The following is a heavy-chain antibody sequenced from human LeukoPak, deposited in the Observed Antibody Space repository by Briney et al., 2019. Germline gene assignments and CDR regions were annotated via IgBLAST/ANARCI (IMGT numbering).Heavy chain of an antibody. CDR2: ISGSGGST. CDR3: AKDRNMITFGGVIVIPYFDY. J-gene: IGHJ4*02. D-gene: IGHD3-16*02. Sequence: GGTLRLSCAASGFTFNTYGMSWVRQAPGKGLEWVSGISGSGGSTYYADSVKGRFTISRDNSKNTLYLQMNSLRAEDTAVYYCAKDRNMITFGGVIVIPYFDYWGQGTLVTVSS. V-gene: IGHV3-23*01. CDR1: GFTFNTYG.